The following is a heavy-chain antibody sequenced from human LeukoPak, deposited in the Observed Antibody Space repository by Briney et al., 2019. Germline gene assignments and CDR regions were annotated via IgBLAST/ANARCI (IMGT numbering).Heavy chain of an antibody. CDR2: IYYSGST. D-gene: IGHD2-2*01. CDR3: ARRGTAAKRYFDL. J-gene: IGHJ2*01. V-gene: IGHV4-39*07. Sequence: SETLSLTCTVSGGSISSSSYYWGWIRQPPGKGLEWIGSIYYSGSTNYNPSLKSRVTISVDTSKNQFSLMLSSVTAADTAVYYCARRGTAAKRYFDLWGRGTLVTVSS. CDR1: GGSISSSSYY.